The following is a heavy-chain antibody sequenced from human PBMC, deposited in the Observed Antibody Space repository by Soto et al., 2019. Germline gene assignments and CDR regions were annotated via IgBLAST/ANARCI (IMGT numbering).Heavy chain of an antibody. D-gene: IGHD6-13*01. CDR2: IWDDGGEK. CDR1: GFTFISYG. CDR3: ARYVSSRYNNCIEP. Sequence: GGSLRLSCAASGFTFISYGMHWVRQAPGKGLEWVAVIWDDGGEKYYADSVKGRFTISRDNSKNTLYLQMNSLSAEDTAVYYCARYVSSRYNNCIEPWGQGTLVHASS. J-gene: IGHJ5*02. V-gene: IGHV3-33*01.